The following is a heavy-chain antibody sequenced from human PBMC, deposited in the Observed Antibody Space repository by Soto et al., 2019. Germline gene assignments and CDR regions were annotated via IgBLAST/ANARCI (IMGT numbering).Heavy chain of an antibody. CDR1: GGSISSNSYY. V-gene: IGHV4-39*01. J-gene: IGHJ4*02. CDR3: ARRYYYDGSGFYYYFDY. CDR2: IYYSGTA. Sequence: QLQLQESGPGLVKPSETLSLTCTVSGGSISSNSYYWGWIRQPPGKGLEYIGTIYYSGTAYYNPSLKRRVTISVDASRNQCSLKLCSVTAADTSVYYCARRYYYDGSGFYYYFDYWGQGTLVTVSS. D-gene: IGHD3-22*01.